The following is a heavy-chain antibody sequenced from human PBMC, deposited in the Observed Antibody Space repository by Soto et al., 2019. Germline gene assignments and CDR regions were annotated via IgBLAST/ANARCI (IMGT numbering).Heavy chain of an antibody. CDR3: ARELSVTSVPGKAFDI. CDR1: GYIFTGYY. D-gene: IGHD1-26*01. CDR2: ISHDKCGR. J-gene: IGHJ3*02. Sequence: QVQLVQSGAEVKKPGASVKVSCKASGYIFTGYYMHWVRRAPGQGLEWMGCISHDKCGRKDAQKFEGRVTMTRDTSINTAYMDLSGLTSDDPAVYYCARELSVTSVPGKAFDIWGQGTMVSVS. V-gene: IGHV1-2*02.